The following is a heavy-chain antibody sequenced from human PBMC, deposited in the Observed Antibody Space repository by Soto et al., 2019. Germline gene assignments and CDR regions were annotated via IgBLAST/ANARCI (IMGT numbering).Heavy chain of an antibody. CDR2: INRGIA. Sequence: VRLQESGPGLLKPSETLSFTCAVSGGSLIGPHHGGWIRRPPGKGLGWIGQINRGIARYNPSLQSRVAISIDTSKNHFALRLSSVTAADTAVYYCATYIEGNGGRGSWGQGHLVTVSS. V-gene: IGHV4-4*09. CDR3: ATYIEGNGGRGS. CDR1: GGSLIGPHH. J-gene: IGHJ4*02. D-gene: IGHD4-17*01.